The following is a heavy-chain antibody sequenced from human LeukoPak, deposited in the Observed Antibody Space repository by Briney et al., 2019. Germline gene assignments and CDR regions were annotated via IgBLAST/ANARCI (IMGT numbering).Heavy chain of an antibody. CDR3: ASGPYYSGPETYQYFDH. D-gene: IGHD3-10*01. CDR1: GFSFSRHW. CDR2: IKEDGGEK. V-gene: IGHV3-7*01. Sequence: PGGSLRLSCAASGFSFSRHWMSWVRQAPGKGLEWVANIKEDGGEKSYVASVKGRFTISRDNAKNSLFLQLNSLRAEDTAVYYCASGPYYSGPETYQYFDHWGHGILVTVHS. J-gene: IGHJ4*01.